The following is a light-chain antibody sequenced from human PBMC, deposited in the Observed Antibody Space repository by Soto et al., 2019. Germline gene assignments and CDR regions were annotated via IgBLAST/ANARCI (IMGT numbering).Light chain of an antibody. CDR3: QQYGNSPQT. CDR1: QSLSNNIY. V-gene: IGKV3-20*01. CDR2: GAS. J-gene: IGKJ1*01. Sequence: IVLPQYPCTLSLSPGERSTLSCTSIQSLSNNIYLAWYQQKPGQAPRLLIYGASSRATGIPNRFSGSGSGTDFTLTISRLEPEDFAVYYCQQYGNSPQTFGQGTKVDIK.